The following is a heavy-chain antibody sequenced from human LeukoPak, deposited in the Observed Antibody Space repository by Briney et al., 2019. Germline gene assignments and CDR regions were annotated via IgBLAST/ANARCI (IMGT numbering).Heavy chain of an antibody. Sequence: GESLKISCKVSGYSFTTYWIGWVRQMPGKGLEWMGIIYPGDSDTKYSPSFQGQVTISADKPISTAYLQWSSLKASDTAMYYCVRHPFGSGSYPIDYWGQGTLVTVSS. CDR1: GYSFTTYW. V-gene: IGHV5-51*01. CDR3: VRHPFGSGSYPIDY. CDR2: IYPGDSDT. J-gene: IGHJ4*02. D-gene: IGHD3-10*01.